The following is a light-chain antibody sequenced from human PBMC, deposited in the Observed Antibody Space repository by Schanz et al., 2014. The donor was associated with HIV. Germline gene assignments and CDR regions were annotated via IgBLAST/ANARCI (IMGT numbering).Light chain of an antibody. CDR1: SSDIGAFDY. CDR2: GVS. J-gene: IGLJ3*02. CDR3: HSHTDSGTLM. V-gene: IGLV2-14*03. Sequence: QSALTQPASVSGSPGQSITISCSGTSSDIGAFDYVSWYQQYPGKAPKLIVYGVSDRPSGLSYRFSGSKSGNTASLTISGLQAEDEADYYCHSHTDSGTLMFGGGTKLTVL.